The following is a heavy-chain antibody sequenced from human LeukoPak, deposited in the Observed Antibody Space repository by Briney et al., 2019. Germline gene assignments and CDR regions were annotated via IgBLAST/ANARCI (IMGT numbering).Heavy chain of an antibody. CDR3: ARDRWGYSYGGD. V-gene: IGHV3-7*01. CDR1: GFAFSNYW. D-gene: IGHD5-18*01. CDR2: IKEDGSEK. Sequence: GGSLRLSCAASGFAFSNYWMSWVRQAPGKGLEWVANIKEDGSEKYYVDSAKGRFTISRDNAKNSLYLQMNSLRAEDTAVYFCARDRWGYSYGGDWGQGTLVTVSS. J-gene: IGHJ4*02.